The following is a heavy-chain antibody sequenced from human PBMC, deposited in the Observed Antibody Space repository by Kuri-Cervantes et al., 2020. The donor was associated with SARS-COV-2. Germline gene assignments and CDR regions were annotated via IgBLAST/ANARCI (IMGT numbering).Heavy chain of an antibody. CDR2: IRGSGGNT. V-gene: IGHV3-23*01. CDR1: GFTFSGHW. CDR3: ANLRNSIGIEPGVMSH. Sequence: GESLKISCAASGFTFSGHWIHWVRQAPGKGLEWVSGIRGSGGNTHYADPVKGRFTISRDNSKNTLYLQMNSLRAEDTAVYYCANLRNSIGIEPGVMSHWGQGTLVTVSS. D-gene: IGHD2-2*01. J-gene: IGHJ4*02.